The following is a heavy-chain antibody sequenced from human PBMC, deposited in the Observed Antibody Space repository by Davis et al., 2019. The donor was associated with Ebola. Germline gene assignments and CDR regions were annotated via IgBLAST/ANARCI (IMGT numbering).Heavy chain of an antibody. V-gene: IGHV3-23*01. J-gene: IGHJ4*02. CDR2: ISGSGGST. Sequence: GESLKISCAASGFTFSSYAMSWVRQAPGKGLEWVSAISGSGGSTYYADSVKGRFTISRDNSKNTLYLQMNSLRAEDTAVYYCAKGVTIAARPGFDYWGQGTLVTVSS. CDR1: GFTFSSYA. CDR3: AKGVTIAARPGFDY. D-gene: IGHD6-6*01.